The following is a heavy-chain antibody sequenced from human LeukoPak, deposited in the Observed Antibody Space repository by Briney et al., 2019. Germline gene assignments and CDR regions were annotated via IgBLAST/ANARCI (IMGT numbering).Heavy chain of an antibody. V-gene: IGHV3-7*01. CDR2: IKEDGREK. Sequence: PGGPLRLSCADSGFTFRGYWMKWVRQAPGQGLEWVASIKEDGREKFYVDSVKGRFTISRDDAKNSLYLQMDSLRVEETTVYYCARDDGDLWGQGTLVTVSS. CDR1: GFTFRGYW. CDR3: ARDDGDL. J-gene: IGHJ4*02.